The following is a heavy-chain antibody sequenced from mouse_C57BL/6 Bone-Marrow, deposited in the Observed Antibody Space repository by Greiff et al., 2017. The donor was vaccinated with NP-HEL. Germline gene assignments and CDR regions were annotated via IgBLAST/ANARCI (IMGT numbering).Heavy chain of an antibody. CDR2: ISSGGDYI. V-gene: IGHV5S21*01. CDR1: GFTFSSYA. J-gene: IGHJ4*01. D-gene: IGHD2-3*01. CDR3: ARDRIYDGYYYALDY. Sequence: EVKVEESGEGLVKPGASLKLSCAASGFTFSSYAMSWVRQTPEKRLEWVAYISSGGDYIYYADTVKGRSTFSRDNATNTLYMQMSSLKSENTAMYSCARDRIYDGYYYALDYWGQGTSVTVSS.